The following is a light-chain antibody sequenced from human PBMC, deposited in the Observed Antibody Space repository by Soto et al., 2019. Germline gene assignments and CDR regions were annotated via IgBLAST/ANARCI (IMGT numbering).Light chain of an antibody. V-gene: IGKV3-20*01. CDR1: HSAGTTY. CDR3: QQYGRSLT. J-gene: IGKJ4*01. Sequence: ESVLTQSPGTLSLSPGERATLSCRASHSAGTTYLAWYQQKPGQAPRLLIHGSSYRATGIPDRFSGSGSGTDFTLTISRLEREDFAVYYCQQYGRSLTFGGGTKVEI. CDR2: GSS.